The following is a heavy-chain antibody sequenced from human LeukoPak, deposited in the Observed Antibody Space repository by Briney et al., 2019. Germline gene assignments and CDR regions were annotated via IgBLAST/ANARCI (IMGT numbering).Heavy chain of an antibody. Sequence: GRSLRLSCAASGFTFDDYAMHWVRQAPGKGLEWVANIKQDGSEKYYVDSVKGRFTISRDNAKNSLYLQMNSLRAEDTAVYYCARDYPKGVTASTYFDYWGQGTLVTVSS. CDR1: GFTFDDYA. D-gene: IGHD5-18*01. V-gene: IGHV3-7*01. CDR2: IKQDGSEK. CDR3: ARDYPKGVTASTYFDY. J-gene: IGHJ4*02.